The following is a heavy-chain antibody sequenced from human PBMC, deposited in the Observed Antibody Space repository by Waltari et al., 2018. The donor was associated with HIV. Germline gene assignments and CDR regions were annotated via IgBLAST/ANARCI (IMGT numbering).Heavy chain of an antibody. J-gene: IGHJ4*02. Sequence: QLQLQESGPGLVQPSETLYLTCTVYGGSISSSSYSLGWIRQPPGKGREWIGSNYYSGGPYYHPSLKSRGTISVEKSKNQFSLKLSSVTAADTAVYYCARHPPRWEVSVDYWGQGTLVTVSS. D-gene: IGHD1-26*01. V-gene: IGHV4-39*01. CDR3: ARHPPRWEVSVDY. CDR1: GGSISSSSYS. CDR2: NYYSGGP.